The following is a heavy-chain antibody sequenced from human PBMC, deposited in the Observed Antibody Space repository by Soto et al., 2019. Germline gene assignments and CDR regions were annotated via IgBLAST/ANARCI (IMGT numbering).Heavy chain of an antibody. CDR1: GYTLTELS. CDR2: FDPEDGET. Sequence: GASVKVSCKVSGYTLTELSMHWVRQAPGKGLEWMGGFDPEDGETIYAQKFQGRVTMTEDTSTDTAYMELSSLRSEDTAVYYCATGRFGEGKNSWYYMDVWGKGTKVTVSS. D-gene: IGHD3-16*01. CDR3: ATGRFGEGKNSWYYMDV. J-gene: IGHJ6*03. V-gene: IGHV1-24*01.